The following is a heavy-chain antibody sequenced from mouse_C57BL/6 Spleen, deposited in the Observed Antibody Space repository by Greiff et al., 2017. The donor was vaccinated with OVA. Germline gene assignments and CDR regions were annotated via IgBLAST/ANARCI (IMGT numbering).Heavy chain of an antibody. CDR1: GYTFTDHT. D-gene: IGHD2-2*01. CDR2: IYPRDGST. CDR3: PYGYDLYAMDY. Sequence: VQLQQSEAELVKPGASVKISCKASGYTFTDHTIHWMKQRPEQGLEWIGYIYPRDGSTKYNQKFKDKATLTADKSSSTAYMQLSSLTYADSAVYYCPYGYDLYAMDYLGQGTSVTVSS. J-gene: IGHJ4*01. V-gene: IGHV1-78*01.